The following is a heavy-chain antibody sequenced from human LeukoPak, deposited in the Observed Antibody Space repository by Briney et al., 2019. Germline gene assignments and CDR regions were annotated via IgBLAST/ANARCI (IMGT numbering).Heavy chain of an antibody. CDR2: ISGSGGST. CDR1: GFTFSSYA. Sequence: GGSLRLSCAASGFTFSSYAMSWVRQAPGKGLESVSAISGSGGSTYYADSVKGRFTISRDNSKNTLYLQMNSLRAEDTAVYYCAKAIYDYVWGSYRYIDYWGQGTLVTVSS. CDR3: AKAIYDYVWGSYRYIDY. V-gene: IGHV3-23*01. D-gene: IGHD3-16*02. J-gene: IGHJ4*02.